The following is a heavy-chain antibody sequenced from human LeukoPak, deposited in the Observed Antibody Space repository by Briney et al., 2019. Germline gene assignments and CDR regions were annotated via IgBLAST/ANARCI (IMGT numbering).Heavy chain of an antibody. V-gene: IGHV3-7*03. CDR2: INHNGNVN. CDR1: GFTFSSYW. D-gene: IGHD3-22*01. CDR3: ARAITMIVT. Sequence: GGSLRLSCAASGFTFSSYWMNWARQAPGKGLEWVASINHNGNVNYYVDSVKGRFTISRDNAKNSLYLQMSNLRAEDTAVYFCARAITMIVTWGQGTLVTVSS. J-gene: IGHJ5*02.